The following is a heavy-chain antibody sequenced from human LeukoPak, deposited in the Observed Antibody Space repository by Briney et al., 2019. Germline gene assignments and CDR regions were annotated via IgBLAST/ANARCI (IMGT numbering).Heavy chain of an antibody. CDR2: INPIFGTA. Sequence: ASVKVSCKASGGTLSSYAISWVRQAPGQGLEWMGGINPIFGTANYAQKFQGRVTITADESTSTAYMELSSLRSEDTAVYYCAKAPQDKRTYYDILTGYYLHYFDYWGQGTLVTVSS. V-gene: IGHV1-69*13. CDR3: AKAPQDKRTYYDILTGYYLHYFDY. J-gene: IGHJ4*02. D-gene: IGHD3-9*01. CDR1: GGTLSSYA.